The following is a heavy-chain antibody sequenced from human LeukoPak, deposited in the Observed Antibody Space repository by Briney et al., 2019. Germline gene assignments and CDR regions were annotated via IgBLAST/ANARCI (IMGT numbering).Heavy chain of an antibody. V-gene: IGHV1-18*04. Sequence: GASVKVSCKASGYTFSNFGISWVRQAPGQGPEWMGWISAYNGNTNYAQNLQGRVTVTTDTSTSTAYMELRSLRSGDTAVYYCARSGYHDYWGQGTLVTVSS. D-gene: IGHD3-22*01. CDR2: ISAYNGNT. J-gene: IGHJ4*02. CDR1: GYTFSNFG. CDR3: ARSGYHDY.